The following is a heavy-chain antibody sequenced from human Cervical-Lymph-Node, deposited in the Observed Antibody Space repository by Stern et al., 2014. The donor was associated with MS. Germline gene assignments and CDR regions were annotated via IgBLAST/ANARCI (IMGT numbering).Heavy chain of an antibody. Sequence: VQLVESGAGLVQPGRSLTLSCTTSGFPFGDYAMHWVRQAPGKGLEWISGITWNSANIDYADSVKGRFAVSRDNAKNSLYLQMNSLRPEDAALDYCAKDYCSAGSCDFDYWGQGSLVTVSS. CDR2: ITWNSANI. CDR1: GFPFGDYA. CDR3: AKDYCSAGSCDFDY. J-gene: IGHJ4*02. V-gene: IGHV3-9*01. D-gene: IGHD2-15*01.